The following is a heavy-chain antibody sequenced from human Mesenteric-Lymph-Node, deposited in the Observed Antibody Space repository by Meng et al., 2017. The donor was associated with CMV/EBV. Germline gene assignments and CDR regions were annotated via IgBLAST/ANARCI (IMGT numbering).Heavy chain of an antibody. CDR2: ISSSSTYI. Sequence: GESLKISCAASGFTFSSYSMNWVRQAPGKGLGWVSSISSSSTYIYYADSVKGRFTISRDNAKNSLYLQMNSLRAEDTALYYCARDVQLVAARRLDYWGQGTLVTVSS. J-gene: IGHJ4*02. CDR1: GFTFSSYS. D-gene: IGHD6-6*01. V-gene: IGHV3-21*01. CDR3: ARDVQLVAARRLDY.